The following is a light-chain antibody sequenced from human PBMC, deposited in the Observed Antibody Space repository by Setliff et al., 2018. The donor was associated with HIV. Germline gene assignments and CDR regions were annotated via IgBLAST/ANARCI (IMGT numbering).Light chain of an antibody. V-gene: IGLV2-14*03. CDR3: SSYTSTSAYV. Sequence: QSALTQPASVSGSPGQSITISCTGASSDFGGYNYVSWYEQHPGKAPKLIIYGVTKRSSGVSNRFSGSKAGTTASLTISGLQAEDEADYYCSSYTSTSAYVFGTGTRSPS. J-gene: IGLJ1*01. CDR2: GVT. CDR1: SSDFGGYNY.